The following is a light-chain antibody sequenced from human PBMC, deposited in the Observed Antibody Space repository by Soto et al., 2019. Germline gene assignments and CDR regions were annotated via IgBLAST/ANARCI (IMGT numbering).Light chain of an antibody. CDR2: TAS. J-gene: IGKJ1*01. Sequence: DIPMTQSPSSLSASVGDRVTITCRASQVISDYLAWYQQKPGKVPKLLIYTASTLQSGVPFRFSGSGSGTDFTLTISSLQPEDVTTYYCQNYNSAPWTFGQGTKVEI. CDR3: QNYNSAPWT. V-gene: IGKV1-27*01. CDR1: QVISDY.